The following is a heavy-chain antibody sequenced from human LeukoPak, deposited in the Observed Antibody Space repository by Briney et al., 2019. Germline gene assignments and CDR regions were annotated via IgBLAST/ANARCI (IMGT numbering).Heavy chain of an antibody. CDR2: ISSTGRTI. CDR1: GFIFSNHE. J-gene: IGHJ5*02. Sequence: GGSLRPSCAAFGFIFSNHEMNWVRQAPGKGLQWVSYISSTGRTIYYADSVKGRFTVSRDNAKNSLYLQMNSLRAEDTAVYYCARTLIAAVGASKNWLDPWGQGTLVTVSS. CDR3: ARTLIAAVGASKNWLDP. V-gene: IGHV3-48*03. D-gene: IGHD6-13*01.